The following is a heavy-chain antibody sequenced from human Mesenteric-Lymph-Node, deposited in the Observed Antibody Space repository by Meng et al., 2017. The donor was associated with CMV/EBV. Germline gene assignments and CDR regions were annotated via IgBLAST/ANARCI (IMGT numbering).Heavy chain of an antibody. CDR1: GFTFSRSA. D-gene: IGHD2-21*01. Sequence: LRLSCSASGFTFSRSAMHWFRQAPGKGLEWVAIISHDGSNTYYADSVKGRFTISRDNSKNTLYLQMNSLRAEDTAVYYCARGDTLDYWGQGTLVTVSS. J-gene: IGHJ4*02. CDR3: ARGDTLDY. V-gene: IGHV3-30*14. CDR2: ISHDGSNT.